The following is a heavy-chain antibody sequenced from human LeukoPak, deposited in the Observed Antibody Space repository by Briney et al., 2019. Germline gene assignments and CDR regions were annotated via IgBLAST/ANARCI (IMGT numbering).Heavy chain of an antibody. D-gene: IGHD3-10*01. CDR2: IRSKANSYAT. Sequence: GGSLRLSCAASGFTFSGSAMHWVRQASGKGLEWVGRIRSKANSYATAYAASVKGRFTISRDDSKNTAYLQMNSLKTEDTAVYYCTRLYYYGSGSYYTNYYYGMDVWGKGTTVTVSS. CDR1: GFTFSGSA. J-gene: IGHJ6*04. CDR3: TRLYYYGSGSYYTNYYYGMDV. V-gene: IGHV3-73*01.